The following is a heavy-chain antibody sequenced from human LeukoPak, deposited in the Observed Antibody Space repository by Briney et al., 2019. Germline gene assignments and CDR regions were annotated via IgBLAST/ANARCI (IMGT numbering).Heavy chain of an antibody. D-gene: IGHD6-13*01. Sequence: GASVKVSCKASGYTFTSYGISWVRQAPGQGLEWMGWISAYNGSTNYAQKLQGRVTMTTDTSTSTAYMELRSLRSDDTAVYYCARDGSSSWYKDNWFDPWGQGTLVTVSS. CDR2: ISAYNGST. V-gene: IGHV1-18*01. CDR3: ARDGSSSWYKDNWFDP. CDR1: GYTFTSYG. J-gene: IGHJ5*02.